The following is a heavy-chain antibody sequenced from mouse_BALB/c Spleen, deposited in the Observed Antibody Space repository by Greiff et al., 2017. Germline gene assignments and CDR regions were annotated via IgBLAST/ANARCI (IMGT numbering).Heavy chain of an antibody. D-gene: IGHD2-1*01. J-gene: IGHJ3*01. CDR2: ISNGGGST. CDR1: GFTFSSYT. V-gene: IGHV5-12-2*01. Sequence: DVKLVESGGGLVQPGGSLKLSCAASGFTFSSYTMSWVRQTPEKRLEWVAYISNGGGSTYYPDTVKGRFTISRDNAKNTLYLQMSSLKSEDTAMYYCARRGGNSWFAYWGQGTLVTVSA. CDR3: ARRGGNSWFAY.